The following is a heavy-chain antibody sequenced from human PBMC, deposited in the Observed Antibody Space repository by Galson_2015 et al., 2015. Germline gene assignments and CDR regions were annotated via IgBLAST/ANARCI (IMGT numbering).Heavy chain of an antibody. CDR3: ARTWVIEYFDY. D-gene: IGHD2-21*01. J-gene: IGHJ4*02. Sequence: SETLSLTCAVSSYSISSGYYWGWIRQPPGKGLEWIGSIYHSGSTYYNPSLKSRVTISVDTSKNQFSLKLSSVTAADTAVYYCARTWVIEYFDYWGQGTLVTVSS. V-gene: IGHV4-38-2*01. CDR2: IYHSGST. CDR1: SYSISSGYY.